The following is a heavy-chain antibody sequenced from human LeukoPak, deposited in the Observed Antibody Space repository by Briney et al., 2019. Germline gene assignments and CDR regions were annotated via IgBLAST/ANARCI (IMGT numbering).Heavy chain of an antibody. CDR2: INHSGST. CDR1: GGSFSGYY. J-gene: IGHJ5*02. Sequence: SETLSLTCAVYGGSFSGYYWSWIRQPPGKGLEWIGEINHSGSTNYNPSLKSRVTISVDTSKNQFSLKLSSVTAADTAVYYCARDMTDWWFDPWGQGTLVTVSS. D-gene: IGHD3-9*01. CDR3: ARDMTDWWFDP. V-gene: IGHV4-34*01.